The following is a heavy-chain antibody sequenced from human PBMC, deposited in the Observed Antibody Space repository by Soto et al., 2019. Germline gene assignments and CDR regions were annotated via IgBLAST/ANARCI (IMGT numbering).Heavy chain of an antibody. CDR2: ISGGGGVST. J-gene: IGHJ5*02. D-gene: IGHD3-10*01. CDR3: AKDAISMVRGVNTWFDP. CDR1: GFTFRSYA. Sequence: EVQLLESGGGLVQPGGSLTLSCAASGFTFRSYAMTWVRQAPGKGLEWVSGISGGGGVSTYYADSVKGRFTISRDNSMNTLYLQMNRLRAEDTAVYYCAKDAISMVRGVNTWFDPWGKGTLVTVSS. V-gene: IGHV3-23*01.